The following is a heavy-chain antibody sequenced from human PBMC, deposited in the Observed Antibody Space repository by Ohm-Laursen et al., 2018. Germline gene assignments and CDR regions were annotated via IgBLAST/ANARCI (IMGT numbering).Heavy chain of an antibody. CDR2: ISYDGSNK. D-gene: IGHD4-17*01. CDR1: GFTFSIYA. Sequence: SLRLSCTASGFTFSIYATSWVRQAPGKGLEWVAVISYDGSNKYYADSVKGRFTISRDNSKNTLYLQMNSLRAEDTAVYYCAKDPTPYGDHDDAFDIWGQGTMVTVSS. J-gene: IGHJ3*02. V-gene: IGHV3-30*18. CDR3: AKDPTPYGDHDDAFDI.